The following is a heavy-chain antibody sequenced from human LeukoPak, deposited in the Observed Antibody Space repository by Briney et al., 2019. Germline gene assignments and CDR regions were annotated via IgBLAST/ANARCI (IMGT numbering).Heavy chain of an antibody. Sequence: GRSLRLSCAASGFTFSSYAMHWVRQAPGKGLEWVAVISYDGSNKYYADSVKGRFTISRDNSKNTLYLQMNSLSAEDTAVYYCARVLFSGYGGPYYYGMDVWGQGTTVTVSS. CDR1: GFTFSSYA. CDR2: ISYDGSNK. D-gene: IGHD5-12*01. V-gene: IGHV3-30-3*01. J-gene: IGHJ6*02. CDR3: ARVLFSGYGGPYYYGMDV.